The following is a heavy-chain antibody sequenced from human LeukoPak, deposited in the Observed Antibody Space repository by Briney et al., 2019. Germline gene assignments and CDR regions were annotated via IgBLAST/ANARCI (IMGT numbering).Heavy chain of an antibody. CDR2: VDGDGTGT. CDR1: GFIFNNYW. Sequence: GGSLRLSCAASGFIFNNYWMHWVRQVPGKGLEWLSRVDGDGTGTSYADSVKGRFTISRDNAKNTLNLQMNSLRAEDTAVYYCANSRFLEWLLIHFDYWGQGTLVTVSS. J-gene: IGHJ4*02. V-gene: IGHV3-74*01. D-gene: IGHD3-3*01. CDR3: ANSRFLEWLLIHFDY.